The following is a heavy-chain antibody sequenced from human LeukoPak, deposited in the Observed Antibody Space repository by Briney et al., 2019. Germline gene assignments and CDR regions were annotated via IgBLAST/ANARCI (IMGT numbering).Heavy chain of an antibody. J-gene: IGHJ5*02. CDR1: GGSISSSSYY. Sequence: SETLSLTCTVSGGSISSSSYYWGWIRQPPGKGLEWIGSIYYSGSTYYNPSLKSRVTISVDTSKNQFSLKLSSVTAADTAAYYCARLPRLGYCSSTSCPQYNWFDPWGQGTLVTVSS. CDR3: ARLPRLGYCSSTSCPQYNWFDP. CDR2: IYYSGST. D-gene: IGHD2-2*01. V-gene: IGHV4-39*01.